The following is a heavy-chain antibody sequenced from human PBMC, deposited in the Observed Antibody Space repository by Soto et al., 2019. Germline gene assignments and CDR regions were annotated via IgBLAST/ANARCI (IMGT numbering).Heavy chain of an antibody. CDR3: ARGYCSGGSCYSGLSPFDI. V-gene: IGHV3-74*01. J-gene: IGHJ3*02. Sequence: GGSLRLSCAASGFTFSSSWMHWVRQAPGKGLVWVSRINSDGSSTNYADSVKGRFTISRDNAKNTLYLQMNSLRAEDTAVYHCARGYCSGGSCYSGLSPFDIWGPGTLVTVSS. D-gene: IGHD2-15*01. CDR1: GFTFSSSW. CDR2: INSDGSST.